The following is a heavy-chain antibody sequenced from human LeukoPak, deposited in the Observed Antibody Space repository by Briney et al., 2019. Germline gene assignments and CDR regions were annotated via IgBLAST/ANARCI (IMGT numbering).Heavy chain of an antibody. CDR2: IYYTGST. CDR3: VRDRWRSNWFLDF. J-gene: IGHJ4*02. V-gene: IGHV4-39*07. Sequence: PSETLSLTCNVSNFSISSSSYYWGWIRQPPGKGLEWIGSIYYTGSTYYNPSLNSRVTMSVDTSNNKLSLRLSSVTAADTAVYFCVRDRWRSNWFLDFWGQGTLVSVSS. D-gene: IGHD6-13*01. CDR1: NFSISSSSYY.